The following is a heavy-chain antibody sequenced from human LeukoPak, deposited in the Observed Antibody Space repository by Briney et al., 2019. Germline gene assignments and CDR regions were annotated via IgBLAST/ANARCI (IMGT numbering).Heavy chain of an antibody. CDR3: ARAEPKSYNWNYGDY. V-gene: IGHV1-69*05. Sequence: SVKVSCKASGGTFSSYAISWVRQAPGQGLEWMGGIIPIFGTANYAQKFQGRVTITTDESTSTAYMELSRLRSDDTAVYYCARAEPKSYNWNYGDYWGQGTLVTVSS. J-gene: IGHJ4*02. CDR1: GGTFSSYA. D-gene: IGHD1-20*01. CDR2: IIPIFGTA.